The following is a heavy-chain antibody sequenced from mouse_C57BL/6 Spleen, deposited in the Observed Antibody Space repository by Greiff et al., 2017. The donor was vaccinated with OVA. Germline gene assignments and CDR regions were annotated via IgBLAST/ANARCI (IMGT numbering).Heavy chain of an antibody. CDR3: ARDTDGNYPRDY. CDR1: GYTFTDYY. Sequence: VQLQQSGPELVKPGASVKISCKASGYTFTDYYMNWVKQSHGQSLEWIGDINPNNGGTSYNQKFKGKATLTVDKSSSTAYMQLRSLTSEDSAVYCCARDTDGNYPRDYWGQGTTLTVSS. V-gene: IGHV1-26*01. CDR2: INPNNGGT. D-gene: IGHD2-1*01. J-gene: IGHJ2*01.